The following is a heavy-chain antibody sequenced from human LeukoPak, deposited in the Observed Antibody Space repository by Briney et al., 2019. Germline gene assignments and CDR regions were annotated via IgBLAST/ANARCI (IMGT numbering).Heavy chain of an antibody. V-gene: IGHV3-48*04. CDR3: ARDLYNW. CDR1: GFTFNSYS. J-gene: IGHJ4*02. Sequence: GGSLRLSCAASGFTFNSYSMNWVRQAPGKGLEWVSYISSSTSTIYYADSVKGRFTISRDNAKNSLYLQMNSLRAEDTAVYYCARDLYNWGGQGTLVTVSS. CDR2: ISSSTSTI. D-gene: IGHD1-20*01.